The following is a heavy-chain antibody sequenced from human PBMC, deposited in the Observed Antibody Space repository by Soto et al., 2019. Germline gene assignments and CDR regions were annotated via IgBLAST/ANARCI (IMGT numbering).Heavy chain of an antibody. CDR1: GGTFSSYA. CDR2: IIPIFGTA. CDR3: ARERLLWFGEGGGMDV. Sequence: QVQLVQSGAEVKKPGSSVKVSCTASGGTFSSYAISWVRQAPGQGLEWMGGIIPIFGTANYAQKFQGRVTITADKSTSTAYMELSSLRSEDTAVYYCARERLLWFGEGGGMDVWGQGTTVTVSS. J-gene: IGHJ6*02. V-gene: IGHV1-69*06. D-gene: IGHD3-10*01.